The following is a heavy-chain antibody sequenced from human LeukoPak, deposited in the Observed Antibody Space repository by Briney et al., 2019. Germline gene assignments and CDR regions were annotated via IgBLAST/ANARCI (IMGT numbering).Heavy chain of an antibody. J-gene: IGHJ4*02. CDR1: GFTFSSYA. CDR2: ISGSGGRT. D-gene: IGHD2-15*01. V-gene: IGHV3-23*01. Sequence: PGGSLRLSCAASGFTFSSYAMSWVRQAPGKGLEWVSAISGSGGRTYYADSVKGRFTISRDNFKNTLYLEMNSLRAEDTAVYYCAKSGDIVVVVAATFTTSYYFDNWGQGTLVTVSS. CDR3: AKSGDIVVVVAATFTTSYYFDN.